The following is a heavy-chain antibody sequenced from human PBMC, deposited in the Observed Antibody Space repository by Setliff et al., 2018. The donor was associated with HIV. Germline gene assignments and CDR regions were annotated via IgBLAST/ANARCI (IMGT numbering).Heavy chain of an antibody. Sequence: SVKVSCKASEDTFSSFGISWVRQAPGQGLEWMGGIIPIFGTTNHAQKFQGRVTITADKSTSTAYMELSSLRSEDTAVYYCARDLLLRWLDYWGQGTLVTVSS. CDR1: EDTFSSFG. J-gene: IGHJ4*02. V-gene: IGHV1-69*06. CDR3: ARDLLLRWLDY. CDR2: IIPIFGTT. D-gene: IGHD4-17*01.